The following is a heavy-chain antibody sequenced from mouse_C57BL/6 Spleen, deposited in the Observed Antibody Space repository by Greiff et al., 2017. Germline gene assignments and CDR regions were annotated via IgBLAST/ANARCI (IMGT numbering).Heavy chain of an antibody. D-gene: IGHD1-1*01. J-gene: IGHJ4*01. CDR2: IWSDGST. CDR3: ARHDYGSSSYAMDY. CDR1: GFSLTSYG. Sequence: VQLQESGPGLVAPSQSLSITCTVSGFSLTSYGVHWVRQPPGKGLEWLVVIWSDGSTTYNSALKSRLSISKDNSKSQVFLKMNSLQTDDTAMYYCARHDYGSSSYAMDYWGQGTSVTVSS. V-gene: IGHV2-6-1*01.